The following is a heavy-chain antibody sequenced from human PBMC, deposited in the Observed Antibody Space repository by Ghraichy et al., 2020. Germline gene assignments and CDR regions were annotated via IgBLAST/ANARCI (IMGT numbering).Heavy chain of an antibody. J-gene: IGHJ6*03. D-gene: IGHD2-2*01. Sequence: GGSLRLSCAASGFTFSSYSMNWVRQAPGKGLEWVSSISSSSSYIYYADSVKGRFTISRDNAKNSLYLQMNSLRAEDTAVYYCARGVVVPAAIYYYYMDVWGKGTTVTVSS. CDR1: GFTFSSYS. V-gene: IGHV3-21*01. CDR3: ARGVVVPAAIYYYYMDV. CDR2: ISSSSSYI.